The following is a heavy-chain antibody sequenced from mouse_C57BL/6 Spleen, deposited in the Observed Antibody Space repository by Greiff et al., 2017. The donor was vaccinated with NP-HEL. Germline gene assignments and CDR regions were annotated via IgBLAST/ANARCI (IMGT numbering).Heavy chain of an antibody. CDR1: GYTFTSYW. D-gene: IGHD1-1*01. CDR2: IYPGNSDT. Sequence: EVQLQQSGTVLARPGASVKMSCKTSGYTFTSYWMHWVKQRPGQGLEWIGAIYPGNSDTSYNQKFKGKAKLTAVTSASTAYMELSSLTNEDSAVYYGTRGNTTVAFDYWGQGTTLTVSS. V-gene: IGHV1-5*01. J-gene: IGHJ2*01. CDR3: TRGNTTVAFDY.